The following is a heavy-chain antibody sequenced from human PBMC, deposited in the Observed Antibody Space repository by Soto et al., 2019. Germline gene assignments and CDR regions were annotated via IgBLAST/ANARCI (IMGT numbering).Heavy chain of an antibody. V-gene: IGHV1-69*13. Sequence: SVKVSCKASGGTFSSYAISWVRQAPGQGLEWMGGIIPIFGTANYAQKFQGRVTITADESTSTAYTELSSLRSEDTAVYYCARDVVDDFWSGYTLHNDYWGQGTLVTVSS. D-gene: IGHD3-3*01. CDR3: ARDVVDDFWSGYTLHNDY. CDR2: IIPIFGTA. CDR1: GGTFSSYA. J-gene: IGHJ4*02.